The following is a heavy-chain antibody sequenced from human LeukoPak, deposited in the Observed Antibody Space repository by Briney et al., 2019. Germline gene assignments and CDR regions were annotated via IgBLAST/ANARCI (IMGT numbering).Heavy chain of an antibody. CDR2: IYYSGST. Sequence: SETLSLTCTVSGGSISSHYWSWIRQPPGKGLEWIGYIYYSGSTNYNPSLKSRVTISVDTSKNQFSLKLSSETAADTAVYYCARDGSSWYGGWLDPWGQGTLVTVSS. V-gene: IGHV4-59*11. D-gene: IGHD6-13*01. CDR1: GGSISSHY. CDR3: ARDGSSWYGGWLDP. J-gene: IGHJ5*02.